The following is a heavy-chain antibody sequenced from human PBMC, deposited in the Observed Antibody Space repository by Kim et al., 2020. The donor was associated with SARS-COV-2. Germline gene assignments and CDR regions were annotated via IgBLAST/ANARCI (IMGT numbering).Heavy chain of an antibody. J-gene: IGHJ6*02. CDR1: GFNFNNFG. D-gene: IGHD3-16*01. Sequence: GGSLRLSCAASGFNFNNFGMHWVRQAPGKGLEWVAPISYEGSKKYYADSLKGRFTISRDSSKNTLYLQMDSLRPEDTAVYFCAKDKSFFMSTFGGESGGMDVGGQGTTVTVSS. CDR3: AKDKSFFMSTFGGESGGMDV. V-gene: IGHV3-30*18. CDR2: ISYEGSKK.